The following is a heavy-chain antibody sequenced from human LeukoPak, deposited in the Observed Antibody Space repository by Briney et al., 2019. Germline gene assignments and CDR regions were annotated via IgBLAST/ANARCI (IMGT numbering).Heavy chain of an antibody. CDR2: IIPIFGTA. CDR3: ARGGDSSGYPFDY. CDR1: GGTFSSYA. V-gene: IGHV1-69*05. D-gene: IGHD3-22*01. Sequence: GASVKVSCKASGGTFSSYAISWVRQAPGQGLEWMGGIIPIFGTANYAQKFQGRVTITTDESTSTAYMELSSLRSDDTAVYYCARGGDSSGYPFDYWGQGTLVTVSS. J-gene: IGHJ4*02.